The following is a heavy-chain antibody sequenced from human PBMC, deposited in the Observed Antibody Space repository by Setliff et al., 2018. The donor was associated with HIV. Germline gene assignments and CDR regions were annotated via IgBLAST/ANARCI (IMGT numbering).Heavy chain of an antibody. V-gene: IGHV1-3*01. J-gene: IGHJ4*01. CDR1: GYTFTTYS. Sequence: ASVKVSCKTSGYTFTTYSIHWVRQAPGQSLEWMAWMHVGKGDRKYSQDFQGRITISTDTSANTAYRELTDLGSDDTAVYFCVRGALLAAFDFDHWGHGTLVTVSS. D-gene: IGHD6-25*01. CDR3: VRGALLAAFDFDH. CDR2: MHVGKGDR.